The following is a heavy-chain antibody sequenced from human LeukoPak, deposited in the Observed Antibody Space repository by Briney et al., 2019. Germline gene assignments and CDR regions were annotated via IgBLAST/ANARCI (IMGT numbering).Heavy chain of an antibody. J-gene: IGHJ3*02. CDR3: TRGKYAFDI. CDR2: VNADGSST. Sequence: GGSLRLSCSASGFTFRSYWMHWVRHVPEKGLVWGSRVNADGSSTTYADSVKGPITISRDNVKNPLYLQMNSLRAEDTAVFYCTRGKYAFDIWGQGTMVTVSS. CDR1: GFTFRSYW. V-gene: IGHV3-74*01.